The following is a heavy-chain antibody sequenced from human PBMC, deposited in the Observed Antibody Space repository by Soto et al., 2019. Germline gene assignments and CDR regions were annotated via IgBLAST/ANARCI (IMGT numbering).Heavy chain of an antibody. V-gene: IGHV3-23*01. CDR2: ISGSGGST. J-gene: IGHJ4*02. D-gene: IGHD3-9*01. CDR3: ANRRGVYYDILTGPFDY. Sequence: GGSLRLSCAASGFTFSSYAMSWVRQAPGKGLEWVSAISGSGGSTYYADSVKGRFTISRDNSKNTLYLQMNSLRAEDTAVYYCANRRGVYYDILTGPFDYWGQGTLVTVSS. CDR1: GFTFSSYA.